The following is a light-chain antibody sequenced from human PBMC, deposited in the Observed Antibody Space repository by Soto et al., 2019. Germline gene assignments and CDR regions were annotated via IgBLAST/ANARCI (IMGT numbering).Light chain of an antibody. J-gene: IGKJ1*01. V-gene: IGKV3-20*01. Sequence: EIVLTQSPATLSLSPGERATLSCRASQSVGRTYLAWYQQNPGQAPRLLIYGASTRATGIPARFSGSGSGTEFTLTISSLRSEDFAVYYCQQYGSSLRTFGQGTKVDIK. CDR3: QQYGSSLRT. CDR2: GAS. CDR1: QSVGRTY.